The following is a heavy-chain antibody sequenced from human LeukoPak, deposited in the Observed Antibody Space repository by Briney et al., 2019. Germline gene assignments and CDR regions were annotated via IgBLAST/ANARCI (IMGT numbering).Heavy chain of an antibody. V-gene: IGHV3-53*01. CDR1: GFTVSSNY. CDR2: IYVGGNT. J-gene: IGHJ4*02. CDR3: ARDHYSNYLDY. D-gene: IGHD4-11*01. Sequence: GGSLRLSCAASGFTVSSNYMSWVRQAPGKGLEWVSVIYVGGNTYYADSVKGRFTISRDSSMNTLYLQMNSLRPEDTALCYCARDHYSNYLDYWGQGTLVTVSS.